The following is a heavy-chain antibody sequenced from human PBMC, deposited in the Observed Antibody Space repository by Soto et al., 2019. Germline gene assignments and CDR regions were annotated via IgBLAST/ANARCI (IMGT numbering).Heavy chain of an antibody. J-gene: IGHJ4*02. CDR1: GDSGSSNSAA. Sequence: PXQALSLTCAISGDSGSSNSAAWNLIRHSPSRGLEWLGRTYYRSKWYKHYAVSVKSRITVNPDTSKNQLSLQLNSVTPEDTAVYYCARSGPGGYIDYWGQGTLVTVSS. V-gene: IGHV6-1*01. CDR2: TYYRSKWYK. CDR3: ARSGPGGYIDY. D-gene: IGHD3-22*01.